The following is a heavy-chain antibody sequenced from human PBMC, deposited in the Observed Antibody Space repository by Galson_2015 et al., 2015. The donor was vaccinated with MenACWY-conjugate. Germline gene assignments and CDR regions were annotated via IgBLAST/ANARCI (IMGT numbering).Heavy chain of an antibody. D-gene: IGHD2-15*01. CDR2: IYSGGST. CDR3: ARAIEYCSGGSCYPNAFDI. V-gene: IGHV3-66*02. Sequence: SLRLSCAASGFTVSSNYMTWVRQAPGKGLGWASVIYSGGSTYYADSVKGRFTISRDNSKNTLYLQMNSLRIEDTAVYYCARAIEYCSGGSCYPNAFDIWGQGTMVTVSS. J-gene: IGHJ3*02. CDR1: GFTVSSNY.